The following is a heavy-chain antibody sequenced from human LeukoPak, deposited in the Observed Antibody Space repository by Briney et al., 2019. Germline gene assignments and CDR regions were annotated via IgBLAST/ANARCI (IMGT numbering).Heavy chain of an antibody. CDR2: IRYDGSNK. J-gene: IGHJ4*02. CDR3: AKFVPIGSGLDY. D-gene: IGHD3-10*01. CDR1: GFTFSSYG. Sequence: GGSLRLSCAASGFTFSSYGMHWVRQAPGKGLEWVAFIRYDGSNKYYADSVKGRFTISRDNSKNTLYLQMNSLRAEDTAVYYRAKFVPIGSGLDYWGQGTLVTVSS. V-gene: IGHV3-30*02.